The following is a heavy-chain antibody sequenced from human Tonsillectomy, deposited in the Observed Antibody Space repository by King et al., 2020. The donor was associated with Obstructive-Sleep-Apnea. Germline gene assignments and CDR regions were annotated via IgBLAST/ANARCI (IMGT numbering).Heavy chain of an antibody. J-gene: IGHJ3*02. CDR3: AKDCRDYVACAFDI. V-gene: IGHV3-23*04. Sequence: VQLVESGGGLVQPGGSLRLSCAASGSTFSSHAMSWVRQAPGKGLEWVSAISGSGGSTYYADSVKGRFTISRDNSKNTLYLQMNGLRAEDTAVYYGAKDCRDYVACAFDIWGQGTMVTVSS. CDR1: GSTFSSHA. D-gene: IGHD4-17*01. CDR2: ISGSGGST.